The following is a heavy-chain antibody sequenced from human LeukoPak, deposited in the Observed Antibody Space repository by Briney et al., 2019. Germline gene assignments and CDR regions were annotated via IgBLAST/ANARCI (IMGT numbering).Heavy chain of an antibody. CDR1: GFTFVNAS. D-gene: IGHD3-3*01. CDR2: IKQDESEK. Sequence: GGSLRLSCLTSGFTFVNASMSWVRQAPGKGLEWVANIKQDESEKYYVDSVKGRFTISRDNAKNSLYLQMNSLRAEDTAVYYCARDAETYDWSGGYFDYWGQGTLVTVSS. CDR3: ARDAETYDWSGGYFDY. V-gene: IGHV3-7*01. J-gene: IGHJ4*02.